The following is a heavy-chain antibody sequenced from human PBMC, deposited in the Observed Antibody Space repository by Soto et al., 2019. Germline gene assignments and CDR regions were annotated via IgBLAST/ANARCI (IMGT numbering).Heavy chain of an antibody. CDR2: IIPIFGTA. D-gene: IGHD3-10*01. J-gene: IGHJ6*02. Sequence: QVQLVQSGAEVKKPGSSVKVSCKAPGGTFSSYAISWVRQAPGQGLEWMGGIIPIFGTANYAQKFQGRVTITADESTSTAYTELSSLRSEGTAGYYCARVPMVRGAEDSYYYDGMNVGGQGTTVTVSS. V-gene: IGHV1-69*12. CDR3: ARVPMVRGAEDSYYYDGMNV. CDR1: GGTFSSYA.